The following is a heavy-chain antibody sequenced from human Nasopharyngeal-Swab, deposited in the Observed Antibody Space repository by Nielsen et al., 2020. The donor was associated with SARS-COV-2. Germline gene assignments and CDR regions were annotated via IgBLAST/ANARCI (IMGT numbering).Heavy chain of an antibody. CDR2: ISSSDSIR. CDR3: ARAGAVAGTSRSRYYYGMDI. D-gene: IGHD6-19*01. V-gene: IGHV3-11*01. Sequence: RQAPGKGLEWVSDISSSDSIRYYADSVKGRFTISRDNAKNSLYLQMNSLRAEDTAVYYCARAGAVAGTSRSRYYYGMDIWGQGTTVTVSS. J-gene: IGHJ6*02.